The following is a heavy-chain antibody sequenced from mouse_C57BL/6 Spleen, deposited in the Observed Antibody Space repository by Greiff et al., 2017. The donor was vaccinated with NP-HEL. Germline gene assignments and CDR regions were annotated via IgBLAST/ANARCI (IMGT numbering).Heavy chain of an antibody. D-gene: IGHD1-1*01. J-gene: IGHJ4*01. V-gene: IGHV1-54*01. Sequence: QVQLQQSGAELVRPGTSVKVSCKASGYAFTNYLIEWVKQRPGQGLEWIGVINPGSGGTNYNEKFKGKATLTADKSSSTAYMQLSSLTSEDSAVYFCARKYYGPYAMDYWGQGTSVTVSS. CDR2: INPGSGGT. CDR3: ARKYYGPYAMDY. CDR1: GYAFTNYL.